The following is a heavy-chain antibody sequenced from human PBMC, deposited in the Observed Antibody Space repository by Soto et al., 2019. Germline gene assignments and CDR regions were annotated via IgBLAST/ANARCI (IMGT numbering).Heavy chain of an antibody. J-gene: IGHJ4*02. CDR2: TYYRSKWYN. CDR1: GDSVSSNSAA. CDR3: ARDLSLEYSSGYYFDY. V-gene: IGHV6-1*01. D-gene: IGHD6-25*01. Sequence: SQTLSLTCAISGDSVSSNSAAWNWIRQSPSRGLEWLGRTYYRSKWYNDYAVSVKSRITINPDTSKNQFSLQLNSVTPEDTAVYYCARDLSLEYSSGYYFDYWGQGTLVTVSS.